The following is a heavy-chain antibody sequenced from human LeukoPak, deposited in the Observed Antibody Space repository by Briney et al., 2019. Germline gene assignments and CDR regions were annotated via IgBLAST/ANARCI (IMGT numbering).Heavy chain of an antibody. CDR3: AKTAEEWELLGYYYYMDV. CDR2: ISSSGSTI. J-gene: IGHJ6*03. Sequence: GGSLRLSCAASGFTFSDYYMSWIRQAPGKGLEWVSYISSSGSTIYYADSVKGRFTISRDNAKNSLYLQMNSLRAEDTAVYYCAKTAEEWELLGYYYYMDVWGKGTTVTISS. V-gene: IGHV3-11*01. D-gene: IGHD1-26*01. CDR1: GFTFSDYY.